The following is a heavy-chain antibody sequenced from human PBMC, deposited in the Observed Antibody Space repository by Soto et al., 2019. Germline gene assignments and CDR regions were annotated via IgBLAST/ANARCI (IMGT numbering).Heavy chain of an antibody. CDR2: VDWEDDK. Sequence: GSGPTLVNPRQTLTLTCTFSGFSLDANGMCVSWLRQPPGKALEWLALVDWEDDKFYSPSLKTRLTISKDTSKKQVVLTLANIDPLDTGTYFCARNSWRNTACGVRVPFDYWGQGALVTVSS. CDR3: ARNSWRNTACGVRVPFDY. V-gene: IGHV2-70*01. J-gene: IGHJ4*02. D-gene: IGHD5-18*01. CDR1: GFSLDANGMC.